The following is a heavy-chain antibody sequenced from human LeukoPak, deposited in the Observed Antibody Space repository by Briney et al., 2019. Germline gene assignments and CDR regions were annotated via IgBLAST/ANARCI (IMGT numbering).Heavy chain of an antibody. Sequence: PSETLSLTCAVYGGSFSGYYWSWIRQPPGKGLEWIGEVNHSGSTNYNPSLKSPVTISLDTSKNQFSLKLSSATAADTAVYYCARVRMITFGGVIVPLPPLDYWGQGTLVTVSS. J-gene: IGHJ4*02. CDR2: VNHSGST. CDR3: ARVRMITFGGVIVPLPPLDY. D-gene: IGHD3-16*02. CDR1: GGSFSGYY. V-gene: IGHV4-34*01.